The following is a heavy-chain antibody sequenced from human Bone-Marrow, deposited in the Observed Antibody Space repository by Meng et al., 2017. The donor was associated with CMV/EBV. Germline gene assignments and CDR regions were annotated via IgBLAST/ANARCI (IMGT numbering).Heavy chain of an antibody. CDR2: INWNGGST. CDR3: ARSIAARPEPWFEP. V-gene: IGHV3-20*04. CDR1: GFTFDDYG. J-gene: IGHJ5*02. D-gene: IGHD6-6*01. Sequence: GESLKISCAASGFTFDDYGMSWVRQAPGKGLEWVSGINWNGGSTGYADSVKGRFTISRDNAKNSLYLQMNSLRAEDTALYYCARSIAARPEPWFEPWGQGTLVTVSS.